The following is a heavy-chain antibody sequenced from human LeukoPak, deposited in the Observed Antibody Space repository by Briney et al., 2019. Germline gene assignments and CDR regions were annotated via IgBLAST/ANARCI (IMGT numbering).Heavy chain of an antibody. CDR3: ARLAAQRCSSTSCYAYRSYNWFDP. J-gene: IGHJ5*02. D-gene: IGHD2-2*01. Sequence: SETLSLTCSVSGGSISSSTYYWSWIRQPPGKGLEWIGEINHSGSTNYNPSLKSRVTISVDTSKNQFSLKLSSVTAADTAVYYCARLAAQRCSSTSCYAYRSYNWFDPWGQGTLVTVSS. CDR1: GGSISSSTYY. V-gene: IGHV4-39*07. CDR2: INHSGST.